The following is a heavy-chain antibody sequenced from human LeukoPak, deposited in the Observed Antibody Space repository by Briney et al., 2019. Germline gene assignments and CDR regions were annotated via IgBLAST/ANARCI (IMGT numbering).Heavy chain of an antibody. V-gene: IGHV1-18*01. CDR2: ISAYNGNT. CDR1: GYTFTSYG. CDR3: ARDRDYGGTRIDDY. J-gene: IGHJ4*02. D-gene: IGHD4-23*01. Sequence: ASVKVSCKASGYTFTSYGISWVRQAPGQGLEWMGWISAYNGNTNYARKLQGRVTMTTDTSTSTAYMELRNLRSDDTAAYYCARDRDYGGTRIDDYWGQGTLVTVSS.